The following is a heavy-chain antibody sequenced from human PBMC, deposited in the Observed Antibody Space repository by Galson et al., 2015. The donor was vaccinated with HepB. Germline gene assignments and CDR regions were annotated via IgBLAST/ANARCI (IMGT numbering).Heavy chain of an antibody. CDR2: ICWNSGSI. CDR1: GFTFDDYA. J-gene: IGHJ6*03. D-gene: IGHD6-6*01. Sequence: SLRLSCAASGFTFDDYATHWVRQAPGKGLEWVSGICWNSGSICFADSVKGRFTISRDNAKNTLYLQMNSLRPEDTALYYCAKDCNRRYSRSSEFYLDVWGKGTTVTVSS. CDR3: AKDCNRRYSRSSEFYLDV. V-gene: IGHV3-9*01.